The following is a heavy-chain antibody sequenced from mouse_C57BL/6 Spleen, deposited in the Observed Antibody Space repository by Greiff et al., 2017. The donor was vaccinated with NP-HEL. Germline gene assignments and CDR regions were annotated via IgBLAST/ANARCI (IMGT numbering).Heavy chain of an antibody. J-gene: IGHJ2*01. D-gene: IGHD1-1*01. Sequence: QVQLQQPGAELVRPGTSVKLSCKASGYTFTSYWMHWVKQRPGQGLEWIGVIDPSDSYTTYNQKFKGKATLTVDTSSSTAYMQLSSLTSEDSAVYYCASPVVPVDYWGQGTTLTVSS. CDR3: ASPVVPVDY. V-gene: IGHV1-59*01. CDR2: IDPSDSYT. CDR1: GYTFTSYW.